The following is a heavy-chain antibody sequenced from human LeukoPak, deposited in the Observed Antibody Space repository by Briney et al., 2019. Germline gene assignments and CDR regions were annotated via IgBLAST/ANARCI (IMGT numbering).Heavy chain of an antibody. V-gene: IGHV1-18*01. CDR2: ISAYNGNT. D-gene: IGHD3-22*01. CDR3: ARDRSPGYYDSSGYPEFDY. CDR1: GYTFTRYG. Sequence: GASVKVSCKASGYTFTRYGISWVRQAPGQGLEGMGWISAYNGNTKYAQKLQGRVTMTTDTSTSTAYMELRSLRSDDTAVYYCARDRSPGYYDSSGYPEFDYWGQGTLVTVSS. J-gene: IGHJ4*02.